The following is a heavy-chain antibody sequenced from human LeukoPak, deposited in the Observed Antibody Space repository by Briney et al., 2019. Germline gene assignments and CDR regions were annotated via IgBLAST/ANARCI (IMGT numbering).Heavy chain of an antibody. V-gene: IGHV3-21*01. CDR2: ISSSSSYI. D-gene: IGHD3-22*01. CDR3: AKVLSPMIVVVNHLSTAH. CDR1: GFTFSSYS. Sequence: GGSLRLSCAASGFTFSSYSMNWVRQAPGKGLEWVSSISSSSSYIYYADSVKGRFTISRDNAKNSLYLQMNSLRAEDTAVYYCAKVLSPMIVVVNHLSTAHWGQGTLVTVSS. J-gene: IGHJ4*02.